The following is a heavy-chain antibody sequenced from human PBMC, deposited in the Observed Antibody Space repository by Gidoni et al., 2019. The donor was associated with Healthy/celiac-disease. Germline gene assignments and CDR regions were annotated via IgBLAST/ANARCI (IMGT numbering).Heavy chain of an antibody. V-gene: IGHV3-30-3*01. CDR2: ISYDGSNK. CDR1: GFTLRSYA. J-gene: IGHJ6*02. Sequence: QVQLVESGGGVVQPGRSLRLSCAAAGFTLRSYATHWFRQAPGKGLEWVAVISYDGSNKYYADSVKGRFTISRDNSKNTLYLQMNSLRAEDTAVYYCARDIRAAPWYYYYYYGMDVWGQGTTVTVSS. D-gene: IGHD1-20*01. CDR3: ARDIRAAPWYYYYYYGMDV.